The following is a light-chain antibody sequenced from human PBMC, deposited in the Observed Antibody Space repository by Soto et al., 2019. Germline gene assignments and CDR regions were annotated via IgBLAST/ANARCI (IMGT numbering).Light chain of an antibody. V-gene: IGKV1-27*01. CDR2: AAS. Sequence: DIQMTQSPSSLSASVGDRVTITCRASQGISNDLAWYQQKPGKVPKLLIYAASTLQSGVPTRFSGSGSGTDFTLTISSLEPEDVATYYCQKYNSAPPWTFGQGPKVEIK. CDR1: QGISND. CDR3: QKYNSAPPWT. J-gene: IGKJ1*01.